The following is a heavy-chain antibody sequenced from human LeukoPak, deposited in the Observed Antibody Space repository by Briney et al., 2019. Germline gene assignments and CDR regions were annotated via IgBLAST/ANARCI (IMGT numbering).Heavy chain of an antibody. CDR3: AREAALLWFGELLGYYFDY. J-gene: IGHJ4*02. CDR2: IYTSGST. D-gene: IGHD3-10*01. CDR1: GGSISSYY. Sequence: SETLSLTCTVSGGSISSYYWSWIRQPAGKGLEWIGRIYTSGSTNYNPSLKSRVTMSVDTSKNQFSPKLSSVTAADTAVYYCAREAALLWFGELLGYYFDYWGQGTLVTVSS. V-gene: IGHV4-4*07.